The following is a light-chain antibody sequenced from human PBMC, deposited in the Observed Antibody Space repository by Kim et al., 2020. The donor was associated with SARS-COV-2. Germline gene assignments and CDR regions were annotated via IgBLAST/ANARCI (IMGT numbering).Light chain of an antibody. V-gene: IGKV3-15*01. CDR2: SAS. J-gene: IGKJ5*01. CDR1: QRVSST. Sequence: PGESATLSCRASQRVSSTWALYQERPCLAPSLLIYSASTRATGIPARFSGSRSVTEFSLTLSSLQSEDFAVYYRQQFNDWPPRITFGQGTRLEIK. CDR3: QQFNDWPPRIT.